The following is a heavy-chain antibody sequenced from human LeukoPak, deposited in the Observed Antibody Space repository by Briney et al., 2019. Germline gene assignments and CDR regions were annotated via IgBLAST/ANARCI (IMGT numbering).Heavy chain of an antibody. D-gene: IGHD6-19*01. CDR3: AREAGILFNCFDP. J-gene: IGHJ5*02. CDR1: GFTVSSNY. V-gene: IGHV3-66*02. Sequence: LGGSLRLSCAASGFTVSSNYMSWVRQAPGKGLEWVSVIYSGGSTYYADSVKGRFTISRDNSKNTLYLQMNSLRAEDTAVYYCAREAGILFNCFDPWGQGTLVTVSS. CDR2: IYSGGST.